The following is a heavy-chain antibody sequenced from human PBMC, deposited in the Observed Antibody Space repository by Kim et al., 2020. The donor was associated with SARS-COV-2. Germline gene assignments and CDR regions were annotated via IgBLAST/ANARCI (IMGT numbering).Heavy chain of an antibody. D-gene: IGHD3-3*01. Sequence: SETLSLTCAVYGGSFSGYYWSWIRQPPGKGLEWIGEINHSGSTNYNPSLKSRVTISVDTSKNQFSLKLSSVTAADTAVYYCARGQSPIRFSPSRYYYYYMDVWGKGTTVTVSS. V-gene: IGHV4-34*01. CDR2: INHSGST. CDR1: GGSFSGYY. CDR3: ARGQSPIRFSPSRYYYYYMDV. J-gene: IGHJ6*03.